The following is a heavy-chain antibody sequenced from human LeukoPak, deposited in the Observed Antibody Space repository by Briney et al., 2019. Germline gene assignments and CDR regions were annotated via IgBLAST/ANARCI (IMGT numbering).Heavy chain of an antibody. V-gene: IGHV4-59*01. J-gene: IGHJ4*02. CDR2: IYNSGST. CDR1: RGSISNYH. Sequence: ESLSLTCTVSRGSISNYHWSWIRQPPGKGLEWIGYIYNSGSTNYTPSLKSRVTISVDTSKNQFSLKLSSVTAADTAVYYCARMTPGDYFQYWGQGTLVTVSS. CDR3: ARMTPGDYFQY.